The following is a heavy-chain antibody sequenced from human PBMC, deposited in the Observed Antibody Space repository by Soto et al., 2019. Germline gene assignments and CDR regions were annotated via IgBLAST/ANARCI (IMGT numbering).Heavy chain of an antibody. CDR3: AKGLPYYYGSGSFPLDYYYYMDV. V-gene: IGHV3-9*01. CDR2: ISWNSGSI. CDR1: GFPFDDYA. J-gene: IGHJ6*03. Sequence: QPGGSLRLSCAASGFPFDDYAMRWVRQAPGKGLEWVSGISWNSGSIGYADSVKGRFTISRDNAKNSLYLQMNSLRAEDTALYYCAKGLPYYYGSGSFPLDYYYYMDVWGKGTTVTVSS. D-gene: IGHD3-10*01.